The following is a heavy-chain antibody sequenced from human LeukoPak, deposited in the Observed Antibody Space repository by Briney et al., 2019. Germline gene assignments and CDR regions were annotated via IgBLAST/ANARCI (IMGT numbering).Heavy chain of an antibody. CDR2: IYYSGST. D-gene: IGHD5-24*01. Sequence: SETLSLTCTVSGGSISSYYWSWIRQPPGKGLEWIGYIYYSGSTNYNPSLKSRVTISVDTSKNQFSLKLSSVTAADTAVYYCARGTAGWLQPNYFDYWGQGTLVTVSS. CDR3: ARGTAGWLQPNYFDY. CDR1: GGSISSYY. J-gene: IGHJ4*02. V-gene: IGHV4-59*01.